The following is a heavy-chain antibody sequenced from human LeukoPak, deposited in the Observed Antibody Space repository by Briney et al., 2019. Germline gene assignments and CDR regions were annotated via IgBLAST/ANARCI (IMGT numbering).Heavy chain of an antibody. CDR1: GFTFSSYA. J-gene: IGHJ6*02. D-gene: IGHD6-13*01. CDR3: AKGIAAADYYGMDV. Sequence: GGSLRLSCAASGFTFSSYAMHWVRQAPGKGLEWVALISYDGSNKYYADSVKGRFTISRDNSKNTLYLQMNSLRAEDTAVYYCAKGIAAADYYGMDVWGQGTTVTVSS. CDR2: ISYDGSNK. V-gene: IGHV3-30-3*01.